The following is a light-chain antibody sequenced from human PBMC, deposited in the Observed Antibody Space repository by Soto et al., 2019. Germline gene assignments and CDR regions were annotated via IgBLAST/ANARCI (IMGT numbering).Light chain of an antibody. Sequence: EIVLTQSPGTLSLSPGERATLSCRASHAVTNNFLAWYQQQPGQAHRLVIYGASSRPAGTPDRCSGSGAGTDFPLTISRLEPEDFAEYFCQQYGTSPGTFGQGTKLEIK. CDR3: QQYGTSPGT. J-gene: IGKJ2*01. V-gene: IGKV3-20*01. CDR2: GAS. CDR1: HAVTNNF.